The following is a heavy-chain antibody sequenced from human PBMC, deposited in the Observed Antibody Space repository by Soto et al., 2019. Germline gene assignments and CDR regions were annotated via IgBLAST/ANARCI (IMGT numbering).Heavy chain of an antibody. Sequence: GGSLRLSCAASGFTFSSYAMHWVRQAPGKGLEWVAVISYDGSNKYYADSVKGRFTISRDNSKNTLYLQMNSLRAEDTAVYYCARGVYSSSAALDYWGQGTLVTVS. J-gene: IGHJ4*02. CDR3: ARGVYSSSAALDY. V-gene: IGHV3-30-3*01. D-gene: IGHD6-6*01. CDR2: ISYDGSNK. CDR1: GFTFSSYA.